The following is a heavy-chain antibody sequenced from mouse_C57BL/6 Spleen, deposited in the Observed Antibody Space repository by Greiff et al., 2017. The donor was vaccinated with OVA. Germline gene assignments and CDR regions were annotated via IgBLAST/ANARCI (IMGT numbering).Heavy chain of an antibody. CDR2: IDPETGGT. J-gene: IGHJ2*01. D-gene: IGHD1-1*01. V-gene: IGHV1-15*01. CDR1: GYTFTDYE. CDR3: TRGDYGGD. Sequence: QVQLKESGAELVRPGASVTLSCKASGYTFTDYEMHWVKQTPVHGLEWIGAIDPETGGTAYNQKFKGKAILTADKSSSTAYMELRSLTSEDSAVYYCTRGDYGGDWGQGTTLTVSS.